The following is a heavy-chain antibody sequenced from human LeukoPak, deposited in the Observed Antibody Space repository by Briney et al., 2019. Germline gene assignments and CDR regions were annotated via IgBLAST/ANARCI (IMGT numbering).Heavy chain of an antibody. Sequence: SETLSLTCTVSGGSISSYYWSWIRQPPGKGLEWIGYIYYSGSTNYNPSLKSRVTISVDTSKNQFSLKLSSVTAADTAVYYCARVSVAVAGTGGGAFDIWGQGTMVTVSS. CDR3: ARVSVAVAGTGGGAFDI. D-gene: IGHD6-19*01. CDR1: GGSISSYY. J-gene: IGHJ3*02. CDR2: IYYSGST. V-gene: IGHV4-59*01.